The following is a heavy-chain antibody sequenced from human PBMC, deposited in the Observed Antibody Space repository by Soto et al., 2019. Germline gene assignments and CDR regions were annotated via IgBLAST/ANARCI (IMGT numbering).Heavy chain of an antibody. V-gene: IGHV4-59*01. Sequence: SETLSLTCTVSGGSIRSYYWTWIRQPPGRGLEWIGHLYYGGSANYNPSPKSRVTISMDTSKNQFSLRLTSVSAADTAVYYCAGEGALATFGVVWGQGTRVTVSS. J-gene: IGHJ4*02. CDR2: LYYGGSA. D-gene: IGHD3-3*01. CDR1: GGSIRSYY. CDR3: AGEGALATFGVV.